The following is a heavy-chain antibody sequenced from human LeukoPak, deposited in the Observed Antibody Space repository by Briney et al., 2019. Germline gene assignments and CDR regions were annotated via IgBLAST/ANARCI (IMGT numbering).Heavy chain of an antibody. J-gene: IGHJ6*03. CDR2: ISAYNGNT. D-gene: IGHD1-1*01. CDR3: ARDERVILEESYYMDV. CDR1: GYTFTSYG. V-gene: IGHV1-18*01. Sequence: ASVKVSCKASGYTFTSYGISWVRQAPGQGLEWMGWISAYNGNTNYAQKLQGRVTMTTDTSTSTAYMELRSLRSDDTAVYYCARDERVILEESYYMDVWGKGTTVTVSS.